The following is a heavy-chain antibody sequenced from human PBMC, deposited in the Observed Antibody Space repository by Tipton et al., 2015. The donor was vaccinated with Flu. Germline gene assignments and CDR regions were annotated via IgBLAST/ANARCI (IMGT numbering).Heavy chain of an antibody. CDR1: GFTFSNYE. CDR2: ISAGATVT. J-gene: IGHJ5*02. D-gene: IGHD2-15*01. V-gene: IGHV3-48*03. CDR3: ARDPAGGLRRNWFDP. Sequence: CAASGFTFSNYEMSWVRQAPGKGLEWIAYISAGATVTYYADSVKGRFTISRDNAKMSLYLQMNSLGAEDTAVYYCARDPAGGLRRNWFDPWGQGTLVTVSS.